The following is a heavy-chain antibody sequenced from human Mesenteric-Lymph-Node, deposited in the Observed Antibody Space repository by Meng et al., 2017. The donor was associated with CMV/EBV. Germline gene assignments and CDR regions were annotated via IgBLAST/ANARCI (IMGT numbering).Heavy chain of an antibody. V-gene: IGHV3-9*01. J-gene: IGHJ4*02. CDR2: ITRSGGKI. Sequence: SLKISCAASGFTFDNYAMHWVRQAPGKGLEWVAGITRSGGKIVYVDSVQGRFTISRDNAKNSLYLQMNSLRPDDTAFYYCAKDLRASGIWYPYSFDSWGQGTLVTVSS. CDR3: AKDLRASGIWYPYSFDS. D-gene: IGHD6-13*01. CDR1: GFTFDNYA.